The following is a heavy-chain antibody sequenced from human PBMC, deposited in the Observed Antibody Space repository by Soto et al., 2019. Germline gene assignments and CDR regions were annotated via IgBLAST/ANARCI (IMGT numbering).Heavy chain of an antibody. CDR1: GCTFISYS. J-gene: IGHJ4*02. CDR2: IKSNGSST. Sequence: GVPLRVSCAASGCTFISYSRHWVRQVPGKGLMWVSRIKSNGSSTSYADSVKGRFSISRDNAKNTVYLQMNSLRAEDTALYYCVRDQDTYGQAVFDSWGQGTLVTVSS. CDR3: VRDQDTYGQAVFDS. D-gene: IGHD2-15*01. V-gene: IGHV3-74*01.